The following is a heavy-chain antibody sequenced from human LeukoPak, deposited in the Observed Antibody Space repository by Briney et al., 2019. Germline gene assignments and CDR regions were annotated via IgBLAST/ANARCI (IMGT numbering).Heavy chain of an antibody. Sequence: PSETLSLTCTVSGGSISSYYWSWIRQPPGKGLEWIGYIYNSGSTNYNPSLKSRVTISVDTSKNQFSLKLSSVTAADTAVYYCAGSLGYCTSNVCYLKYWGQGTLVTVSS. J-gene: IGHJ4*02. D-gene: IGHD2-8*01. CDR3: AGSLGYCTSNVCYLKY. CDR1: GGSISSYY. CDR2: IYNSGST. V-gene: IGHV4-59*01.